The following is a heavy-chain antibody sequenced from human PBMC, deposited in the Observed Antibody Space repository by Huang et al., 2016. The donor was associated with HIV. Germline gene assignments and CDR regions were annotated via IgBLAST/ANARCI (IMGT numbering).Heavy chain of an antibody. CDR1: GFSFSTYG. V-gene: IGHV3-30*18. D-gene: IGHD1-26*01. J-gene: IGHJ4*02. CDR2: ISYDGSNK. Sequence: VQLVESGGGVVQPGRSLRLACAAFGFSFSTYGLDGVRQAPGKGLEWVAVISYDGSNKYYAHSVKGRFTISRDTSENKVYLQMNSLRHEDTAVYYCAKDGADEEWDIDYWGQGTLVTVSS. CDR3: AKDGADEEWDIDY.